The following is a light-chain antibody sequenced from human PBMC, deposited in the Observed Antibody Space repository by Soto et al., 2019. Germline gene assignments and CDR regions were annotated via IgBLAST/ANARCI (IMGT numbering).Light chain of an antibody. CDR3: QHYNTWPPGT. CDR2: GAS. CDR1: QSVGSS. V-gene: IGKV3-15*01. Sequence: DIVMTQSPAALSVSPGERATLSCRASQSVGSSVAWYQQKPGQAPRFLMYGASTRAAGVPARFSGSGSGTEFSLTISSLQSQDFAVYYCQHYNTWPPGTFGQGTKLEIK. J-gene: IGKJ2*02.